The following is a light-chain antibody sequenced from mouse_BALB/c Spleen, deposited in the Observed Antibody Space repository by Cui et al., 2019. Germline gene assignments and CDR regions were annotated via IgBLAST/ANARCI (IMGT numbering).Light chain of an antibody. CDR2: YPT. CDR3: QQGKTLPWA. V-gene: IGKV10-96*01. Sequence: DIQMTQTTYSLPPSLGVKVTISCSASKYTSNYLNWYQQKPDGTVKLLIYYPTRLRSAVPTTFSGSGSGTDYSLTISDLEQEDIATYFCQQGKTLPWAFGGGTELEIK. CDR1: KYTSNY. J-gene: IGKJ1*01.